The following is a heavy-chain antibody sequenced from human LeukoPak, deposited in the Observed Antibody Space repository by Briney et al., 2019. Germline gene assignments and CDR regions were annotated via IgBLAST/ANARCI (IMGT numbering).Heavy chain of an antibody. V-gene: IGHV1-18*01. CDR3: ARVKGRYCSGGSCYSESYWFDP. CDR2: ISAYNGNT. D-gene: IGHD2-15*01. Sequence: GASVKVSCKASGYTFTSYGISWVRQAPGQGLEWMEWISAYNGNTNYAQKLQGRVTMTTGTSTSTAYMELRSLRSDDTAVYYCARVKGRYCSGGSCYSESYWFDPWGQGTLVTVSS. CDR1: GYTFTSYG. J-gene: IGHJ5*02.